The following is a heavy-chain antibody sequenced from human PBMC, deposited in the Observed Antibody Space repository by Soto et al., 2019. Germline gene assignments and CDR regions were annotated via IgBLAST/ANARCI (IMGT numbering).Heavy chain of an antibody. Sequence: QVQLVQSGAEVKKPGSSVKVSCKASGGTFSSYAISWVRQAPGQGLEWMGGIIPIFGTANYAQKFQGRVTSTADKSTSTAYMELSSLRSEDTAVYYCASSDTRDGYNAGDYWGQGTLVTVSS. CDR1: GGTFSSYA. J-gene: IGHJ4*02. CDR2: IIPIFGTA. V-gene: IGHV1-69*06. D-gene: IGHD5-12*01. CDR3: ASSDTRDGYNAGDY.